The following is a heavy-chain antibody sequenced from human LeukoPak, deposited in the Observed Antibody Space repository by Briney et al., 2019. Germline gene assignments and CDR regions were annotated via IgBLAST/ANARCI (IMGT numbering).Heavy chain of an antibody. Sequence: ASVKVSCKASGYTFAGYYIHWVRQAPGQGLEWMGWINPDSGGTNYAQKFQGGVTMTRDTSISTAYMELSRLRSDDTAVYYCARDGLGGSGAFDIWGQGTMVTVSS. CDR2: INPDSGGT. V-gene: IGHV1-2*02. D-gene: IGHD3-16*01. J-gene: IGHJ3*02. CDR1: GYTFAGYY. CDR3: ARDGLGGSGAFDI.